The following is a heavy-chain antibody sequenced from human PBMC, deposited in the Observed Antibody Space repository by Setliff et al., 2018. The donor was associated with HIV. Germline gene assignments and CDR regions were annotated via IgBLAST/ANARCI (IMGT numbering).Heavy chain of an antibody. V-gene: IGHV4-34*01. CDR3: AREGGQGYSGSGSFYHRNFDL. CDR2: INQSGNT. CDR1: GGSLSGYY. J-gene: IGHJ2*01. Sequence: SSETLSLTCAVYGGSLSGYYWSWVRQSPGRGLEWIGEINQSGNTNFNPSLKSRLIISVDTSKSQFSLKLTSVTAADTALYYCAREGGQGYSGSGSFYHRNFDLWGRGTLVT. D-gene: IGHD3-10*01.